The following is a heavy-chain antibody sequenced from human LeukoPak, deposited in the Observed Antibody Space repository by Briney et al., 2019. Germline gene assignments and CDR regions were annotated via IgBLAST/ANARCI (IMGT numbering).Heavy chain of an antibody. J-gene: IGHJ5*02. CDR1: GGSFSGYY. D-gene: IGHD3-9*01. Sequence: SETLSLTCAVYGGSFSGYYWSWIRQPPGKGLEWIGEINHSGSTNYNPSLKSRVTISVDTSKNQFSLKLSSVTAADTAIYHCATYKEGDINWFDPWGQGILVTVSS. V-gene: IGHV4-34*01. CDR2: INHSGST. CDR3: ATYKEGDINWFDP.